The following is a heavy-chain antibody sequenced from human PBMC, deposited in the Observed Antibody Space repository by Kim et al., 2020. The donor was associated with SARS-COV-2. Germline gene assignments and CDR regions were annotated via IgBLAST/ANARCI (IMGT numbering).Heavy chain of an antibody. Sequence: QKFQGRVTLTEDTSTDTAYMELSSLRSEDTAVYYCATGYYYDSSGNAFDIWGQGTMVTVSS. D-gene: IGHD3-22*01. V-gene: IGHV1-24*01. J-gene: IGHJ3*02. CDR3: ATGYYYDSSGNAFDI.